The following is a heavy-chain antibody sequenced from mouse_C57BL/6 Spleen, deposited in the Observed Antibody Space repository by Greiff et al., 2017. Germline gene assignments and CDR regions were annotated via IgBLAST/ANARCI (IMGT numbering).Heavy chain of an antibody. D-gene: IGHD2-14*01. J-gene: IGHJ1*03. Sequence: VKLMESGPGLVAPSQSLSITCTVSGFSLTSYGVHWVRQPPGKGLEWLVVIWSDGSTTYNSDLKSRLSISKDNSKSQVFLKMNSLQTDDTAMYYCARHGYCRGYFDVWGTGTTVTVSS. CDR2: IWSDGST. V-gene: IGHV2-6-1*01. CDR1: GFSLTSYG. CDR3: ARHGYCRGYFDV.